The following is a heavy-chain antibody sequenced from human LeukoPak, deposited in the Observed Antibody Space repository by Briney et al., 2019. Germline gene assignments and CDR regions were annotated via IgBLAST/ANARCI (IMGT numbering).Heavy chain of an antibody. V-gene: IGHV3-7*03. Sequence: PGGSLRLSCAASGFTFSNYWMSWVRQAPGKGLEWVAKIKQDGSEKYYVDSVKGRFTISRDNSKNTLYLQMNSLRAEDTAVYYCAKDGGSIVATIYILWGQGTLVTVSS. CDR3: AKDGGSIVATIYIL. CDR1: GFTFSNYW. CDR2: IKQDGSEK. J-gene: IGHJ4*02. D-gene: IGHD5-12*01.